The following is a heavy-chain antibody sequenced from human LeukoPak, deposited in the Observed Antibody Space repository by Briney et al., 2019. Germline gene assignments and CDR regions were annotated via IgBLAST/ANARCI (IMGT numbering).Heavy chain of an antibody. V-gene: IGHV3-23*01. CDR3: AKHLFGSSWYFFFDY. CDR1: GFTFSRYA. CDR2: SRGSGSST. Sequence: GVSLRLSCAASGFTFSRYAMSGVTHAPGKGLEGVSASRGSGSSTYYGDSVKGRFTISRDKSKNTLYLQMNSLRAEDTAVYYCAKHLFGSSWYFFFDYWGQGTLVTVSS. J-gene: IGHJ4*02. D-gene: IGHD6-13*01.